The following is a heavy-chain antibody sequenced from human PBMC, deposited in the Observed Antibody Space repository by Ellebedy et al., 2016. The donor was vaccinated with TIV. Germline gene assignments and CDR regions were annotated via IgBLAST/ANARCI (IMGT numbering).Heavy chain of an antibody. Sequence: SQTLSLTCVISGDSVSTDIGWNWIRQSPSRGLEWLERTYYRSKWNNDYAVSLKSRITINPDTSKNLSSLQLNSVTPEDTAVYYCARGWFGSGMGVWGQGTTVTVSS. CDR3: ARGWFGSGMGV. J-gene: IGHJ6*02. D-gene: IGHD3-10*01. CDR2: TYYRSKWNN. CDR1: GDSVSTDIG. V-gene: IGHV6-1*01.